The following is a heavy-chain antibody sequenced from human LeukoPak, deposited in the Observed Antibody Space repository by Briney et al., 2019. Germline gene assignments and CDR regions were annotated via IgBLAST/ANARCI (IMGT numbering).Heavy chain of an antibody. D-gene: IGHD4-23*01. V-gene: IGHV4-39*01. J-gene: IGHJ4*02. Sequence: SETLSLTCTVSGGSISSSSYYWGWIRQPPGKGLEWIGNLYYSGSTHYNPSLKSRVTISVDTSKNQFSLKLSSVTAADTAVYYCANSANYGGNSGFFDYWGQGTLVTVSS. CDR1: GGSISSSSYY. CDR2: LYYSGST. CDR3: ANSANYGGNSGFFDY.